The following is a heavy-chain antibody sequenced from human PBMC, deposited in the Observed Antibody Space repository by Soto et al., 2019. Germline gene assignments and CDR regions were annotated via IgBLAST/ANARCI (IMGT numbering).Heavy chain of an antibody. J-gene: IGHJ4*02. Sequence: ASVKVSCKASGYTFTDYGITWVRQAPGQGLEWMGWIRSYSENTNYANKLQGRVTMTTDTSTTTTYMELSSLRAEDTAVYYCAKELRHDYNLAYFAHWGQGTLVTVSS. CDR2: IRSYSENT. CDR1: GYTFTDYG. V-gene: IGHV1-18*01. CDR3: AKELRHDYNLAYFAH. D-gene: IGHD4-4*01.